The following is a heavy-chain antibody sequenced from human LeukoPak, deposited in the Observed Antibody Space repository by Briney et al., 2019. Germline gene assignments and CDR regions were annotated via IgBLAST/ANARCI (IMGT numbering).Heavy chain of an antibody. Sequence: GGSLRLSCAASGFTFSSYSMNWVRQAPGKGLEWVSSISSSSSYIYYADSVKGRFTISRDNAKNSLYLQMNSLRAEDTAVYYCARETYYYGSGSYLYDYWCQGTLVTVSS. CDR3: ARETYYYGSGSYLYDY. CDR2: ISSSSSYI. D-gene: IGHD3-10*01. J-gene: IGHJ4*02. CDR1: GFTFSSYS. V-gene: IGHV3-21*01.